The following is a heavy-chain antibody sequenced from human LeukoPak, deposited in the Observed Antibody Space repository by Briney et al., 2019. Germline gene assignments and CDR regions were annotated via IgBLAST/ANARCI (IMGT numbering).Heavy chain of an antibody. Sequence: PGGSLRLSCAASGFTFSSYSMNWVRQAPGKGLEWVSYISSGGNSIDYADSVKGRFAISRDNAKNSLYLQMNSLRAEDTAVYYCASGYYDSTGYYRYYFDYWGQGTLVTVSS. CDR2: ISSGGNSI. CDR3: ASGYYDSTGYYRYYFDY. J-gene: IGHJ4*02. CDR1: GFTFSSYS. D-gene: IGHD3-22*01. V-gene: IGHV3-48*04.